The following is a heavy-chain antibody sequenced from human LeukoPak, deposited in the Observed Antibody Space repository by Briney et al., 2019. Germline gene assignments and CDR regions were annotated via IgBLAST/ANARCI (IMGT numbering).Heavy chain of an antibody. V-gene: IGHV3-74*01. CDR2: INSDGSSI. CDR3: ARASDYDFWSGTLDY. Sequence: GGSLRLXCAASGFTFSSYWMHWVRQAPGKGLVWVSRINSDGSSISYADSVKGRFTISRDNAKNTLYLQMNSLRAEDTAVYYCARASDYDFWSGTLDYWGQGTLVTVSS. J-gene: IGHJ4*02. D-gene: IGHD3-3*01. CDR1: GFTFSSYW.